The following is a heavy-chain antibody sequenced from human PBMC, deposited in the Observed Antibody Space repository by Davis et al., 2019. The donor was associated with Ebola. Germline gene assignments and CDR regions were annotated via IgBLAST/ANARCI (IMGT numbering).Heavy chain of an antibody. J-gene: IGHJ2*01. CDR3: ARSSPERWYFDL. V-gene: IGHV1-46*01. D-gene: IGHD1-26*01. Sequence: AASVKVSCKASGYTFTSYYMHWVRQAPGQGLEWMGLINPSGGSTSYAQKFQGRVTMTRDTSTSTAYMELSSLRSEDTAVYYCARSSPERWYFDLWGRGTLVTVSS. CDR2: INPSGGST. CDR1: GYTFTSYY.